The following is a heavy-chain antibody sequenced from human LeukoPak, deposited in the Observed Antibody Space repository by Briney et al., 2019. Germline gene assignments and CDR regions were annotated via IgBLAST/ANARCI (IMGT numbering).Heavy chain of an antibody. CDR2: IYYSGST. Sequence: PSETLSLTCTVSGGSISSGDYYWSWIRQPPGKGLEWIGYIYYSGSTYYNPSLKSRVTISVVTSKNQFSLKLSSVTAADTAVYYCARAMVRDPLDDYWGQGTLVTVSS. D-gene: IGHD3-10*01. J-gene: IGHJ4*02. CDR1: GGSISSGDYY. CDR3: ARAMVRDPLDDY. V-gene: IGHV4-30-4*01.